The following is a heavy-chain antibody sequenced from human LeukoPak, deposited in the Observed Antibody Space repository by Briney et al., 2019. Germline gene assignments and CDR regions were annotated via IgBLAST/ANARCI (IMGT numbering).Heavy chain of an antibody. J-gene: IGHJ4*02. V-gene: IGHV3-21*01. CDR3: AGDEPPDY. CDR1: GFTFSIYS. Sequence: GGSLRLSCAAYGFTFSIYSMNWVRQAPGKGLEWVSSISSSSSYIYYADSVKGRFTISRDNAKNSLYLQMNSLRAEDTAVYYCAGDEPPDYWGQGTLVTVSS. CDR2: ISSSSSYI.